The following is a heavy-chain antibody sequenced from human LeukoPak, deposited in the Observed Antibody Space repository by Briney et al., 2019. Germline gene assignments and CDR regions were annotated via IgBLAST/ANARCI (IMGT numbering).Heavy chain of an antibody. V-gene: IGHV3-30*03. CDR2: ISYDGSDN. D-gene: IGHD4-11*01. J-gene: IGHJ6*02. Sequence: GGSLRLSCVASGFTFSSYGMHWVRQAPGKGLEWVAVISYDGSDNYYADSLKGRFTISRDNSMSTLYLQMNSLRAEDTAVYYCARFITVIDYTPYYGMDVWGQGTTVTVSS. CDR3: ARFITVIDYTPYYGMDV. CDR1: GFTFSSYG.